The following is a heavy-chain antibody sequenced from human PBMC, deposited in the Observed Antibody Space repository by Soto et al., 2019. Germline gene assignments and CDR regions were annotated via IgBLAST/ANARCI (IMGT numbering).Heavy chain of an antibody. CDR1: GFTFSSYA. Sequence: GGSLRLSYAASGFTFSSYAMSWVRQAPGKGLEWVSGISGSGDSTYYTDSVKGRFTISRDNSKNTLYLQMNSLRAEDTAVYYCARMEASSGWSNYYYYYGMDVWGQGTTVTVSS. CDR2: ISGSGDST. D-gene: IGHD6-19*01. CDR3: ARMEASSGWSNYYYYYGMDV. V-gene: IGHV3-23*01. J-gene: IGHJ6*02.